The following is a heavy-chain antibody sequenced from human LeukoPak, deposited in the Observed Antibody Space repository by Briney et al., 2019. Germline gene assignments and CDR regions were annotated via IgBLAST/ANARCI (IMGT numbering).Heavy chain of an antibody. Sequence: ASVKVSCTASGYSFSTHTMNWVRQAPGQRLEWMGWINAGNGNTKYSQKFQGRVTITRDTSASTAYMKMRSLRSEDTAVYYCAREIDRDDYNRFFDYWGQGTLVTVSS. CDR3: AREIDRDDYNRFFDY. D-gene: IGHD5-24*01. CDR1: GYSFSTHT. J-gene: IGHJ4*02. CDR2: INAGNGNT. V-gene: IGHV1-3*01.